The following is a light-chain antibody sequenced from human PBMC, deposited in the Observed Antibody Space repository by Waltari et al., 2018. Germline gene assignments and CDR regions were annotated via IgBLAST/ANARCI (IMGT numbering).Light chain of an antibody. CDR1: TSDVGSYDL. J-gene: IGLJ1*01. CDR3: CSYAGRGTYV. Sequence: QSALTQPASVSGTPGQSITISCSGTTSDVGSYDLVSWYQQHPGEAPKLLICEVFKRPPDTCIRFSGAKSGSTASLTISGLQPEDEADYYCCSYAGRGTYVFGSGTKVTVL. CDR2: EVF. V-gene: IGLV2-23*02.